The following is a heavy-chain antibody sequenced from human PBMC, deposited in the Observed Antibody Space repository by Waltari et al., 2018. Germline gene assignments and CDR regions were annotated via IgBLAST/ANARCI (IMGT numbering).Heavy chain of an antibody. J-gene: IGHJ5*01. CDR1: GDSMGDFL. Sequence: QLQLQASGPGLVKPSETLSLTCTISGDSMGDFLWGLVRQPPGKGLDGIGQVHRSGRTNYGPSFAGRVPVSVDTTKNQFSRKLTSAAAADTAIYFCARDRGRGLSLDSWGPETLVTVSP. D-gene: IGHD2-15*01. CDR2: VHRSGRT. CDR3: ARDRGRGLSLDS. V-gene: IGHV4-4*02.